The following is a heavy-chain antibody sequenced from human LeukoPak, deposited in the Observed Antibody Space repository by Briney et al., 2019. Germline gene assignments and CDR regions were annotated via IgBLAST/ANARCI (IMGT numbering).Heavy chain of an antibody. CDR2: ISASGGST. CDR3: ATNHSSVGAFDI. D-gene: IGHD3-22*01. Sequence: PGGSLRLSCAASGFTFSSYAMTWVRQAPGKGLEWASTISASGGSTYYADSVKGRFTISRDNSKNTLYLQMNSLRAEDTAVYYCATNHSSVGAFDIWGQGTMVTVSS. V-gene: IGHV3-23*01. J-gene: IGHJ3*02. CDR1: GFTFSSYA.